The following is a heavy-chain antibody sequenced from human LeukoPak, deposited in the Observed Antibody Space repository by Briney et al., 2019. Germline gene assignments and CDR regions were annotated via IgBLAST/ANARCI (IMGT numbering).Heavy chain of an antibody. CDR3: AKEGFDS. V-gene: IGHV3-30*18. J-gene: IGHJ4*02. CDR1: GFTFSYYG. CDR2: ISYDGSNK. Sequence: TGRSLRLSCAASGFTFSYYGMHWVRQAPGKGLEWVAVISYDGSNKYYADSVKGRFTLSRDNSKNTLYLQMNSLRAEDTAVYYCAKEGFDSWGQGTLVTVSS.